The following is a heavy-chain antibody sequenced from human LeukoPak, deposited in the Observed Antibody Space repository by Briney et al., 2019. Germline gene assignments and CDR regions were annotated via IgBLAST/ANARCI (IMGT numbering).Heavy chain of an antibody. CDR2: IYPGDSDT. V-gene: IGHV5-51*01. Sequence: GESLKISGKGSGYSFTSYWIGWVRQMPGKGLEWMGIIYPGDSDTRYSPSFQGQVTISADKSISTAYLQWSSLKASDTAMYYCARQGVGATRSYYYYYGMDVWGQGTTVTVSS. J-gene: IGHJ6*02. D-gene: IGHD1-26*01. CDR3: ARQGVGATRSYYYYYGMDV. CDR1: GYSFTSYW.